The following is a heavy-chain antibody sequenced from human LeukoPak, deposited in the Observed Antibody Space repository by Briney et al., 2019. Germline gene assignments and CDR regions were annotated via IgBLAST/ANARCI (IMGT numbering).Heavy chain of an antibody. CDR1: GCTFSSYS. D-gene: IGHD3-10*01. CDR3: AREEYYYGSGSYEGSHFDY. CDR2: ISSSSSYI. Sequence: GGSLRLSCAASGCTFSSYSMNWVREAPGKGLEWVSSISSSSSYIYYADSVKGRFTISRDNAKNSLYLQMNSLRAEDTAVYYCAREEYYYGSGSYEGSHFDYWGQGTLVTVSS. J-gene: IGHJ4*02. V-gene: IGHV3-21*01.